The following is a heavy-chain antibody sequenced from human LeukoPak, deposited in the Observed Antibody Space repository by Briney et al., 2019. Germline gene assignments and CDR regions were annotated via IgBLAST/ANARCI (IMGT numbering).Heavy chain of an antibody. J-gene: IGHJ4*02. CDR1: GYTFTSYD. Sequence: ASVKVSCKASGYTFTSYDINWVRQATGQGLEWMGWMNPNSGNTGYSQKFQGRVTITRDTSASTAYMELSSLRSEDTAVYYCARDYGYCSGGSCYPAYYFDYWGQGTLVTVSS. D-gene: IGHD2-15*01. V-gene: IGHV1-8*01. CDR2: MNPNSGNT. CDR3: ARDYGYCSGGSCYPAYYFDY.